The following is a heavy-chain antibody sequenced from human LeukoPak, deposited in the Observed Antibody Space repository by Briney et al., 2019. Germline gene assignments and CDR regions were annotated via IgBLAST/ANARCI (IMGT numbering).Heavy chain of an antibody. CDR1: GGSITSYY. V-gene: IGHV4-4*07. J-gene: IGHJ6*03. Sequence: PSETLSLTCTVSGGSITSYYWSWIRQPAAKGLEWIGRIHTTGSTNYNPSLKSRVTMSVDTSKNQFSLKLSSVTAADTAVYYCARDRYYYDSSGYIRMDVWGKGTTVTISS. D-gene: IGHD3-22*01. CDR3: ARDRYYYDSSGYIRMDV. CDR2: IHTTGST.